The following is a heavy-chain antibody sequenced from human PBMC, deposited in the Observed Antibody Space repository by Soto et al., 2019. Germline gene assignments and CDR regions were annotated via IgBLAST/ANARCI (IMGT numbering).Heavy chain of an antibody. D-gene: IGHD3-22*01. CDR3: ARGIDSSGYYYSPPLLDY. V-gene: IGHV3-53*01. J-gene: IGHJ4*02. CDR2: IYSGGST. Sequence: GGSLRLSCAASGFTVSSNYMSWVRQAPGKGLEWVSVIYSGGSTYYADSVKGRFTISRDNSKNTLYLQMNSLRAEDTAVYYCARGIDSSGYYYSPPLLDYWGQGTLVTVSS. CDR1: GFTVSSNY.